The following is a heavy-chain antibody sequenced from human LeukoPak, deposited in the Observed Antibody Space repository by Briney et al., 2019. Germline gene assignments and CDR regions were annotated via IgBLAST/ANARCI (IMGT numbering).Heavy chain of an antibody. V-gene: IGHV4-59*01. CDR2: VYYSGST. Sequence: SETLSLTCTVSGGSISSFYWSWIRQPPGKGLEWIGYVYYSGSTNYNPSLKSRVTISVDTSKNQFSLKLSSVTAADTAVYFCASLGYCGSTSCSRSFHHWGQGTLVTVSS. CDR3: ASLGYCGSTSCSRSFHH. CDR1: GGSISSFY. D-gene: IGHD2-2*01. J-gene: IGHJ1*01.